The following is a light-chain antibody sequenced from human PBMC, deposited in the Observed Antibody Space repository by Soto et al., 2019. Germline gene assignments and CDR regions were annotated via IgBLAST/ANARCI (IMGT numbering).Light chain of an antibody. Sequence: IQLTQSPSSLSASVGDRVTITCRASQDIAIYLAWYQQKPGKAPKLLIYAASTLQSGVPSRFSGSGSGTEFTLTISSLQPEDFATYYCQQLNSYLFGPGTKVDIK. CDR2: AAS. J-gene: IGKJ3*01. CDR1: QDIAIY. CDR3: QQLNSYL. V-gene: IGKV1-9*01.